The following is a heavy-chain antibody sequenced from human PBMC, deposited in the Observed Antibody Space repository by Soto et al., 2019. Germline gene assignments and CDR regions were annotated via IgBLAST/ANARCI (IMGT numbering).Heavy chain of an antibody. CDR3: ERRGGDDAFDI. V-gene: IGHV4-39*01. J-gene: IGHJ3*02. Sequence: QLQLQESGPGLVKSSETLSLTCTVSGGSISSSSYYWGWIRQPPGKGMEWLGSIYYSGSTYSNPSLKGKVHISVDTSKNQFSLKLSFVTAADTAVYYCERRGGDDAFDIWGQGTMVTVSS. D-gene: IGHD3-16*01. CDR2: IYYSGST. CDR1: GGSISSSSYY.